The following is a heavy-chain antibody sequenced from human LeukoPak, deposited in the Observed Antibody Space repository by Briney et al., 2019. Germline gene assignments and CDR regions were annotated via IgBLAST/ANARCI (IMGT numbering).Heavy chain of an antibody. V-gene: IGHV4-4*02. D-gene: IGHD1-26*01. Sequence: SETLSLTCDVAGASISSNKWWSWVRQPPGKGLEWIGEIYHGGSTNFNPSLKSRVTISVDKSKNQFSLSLRSMTAADTAVYYCARGLIVGATPIDYWGQGTLVTVSS. CDR1: GASISSNKW. CDR3: ARGLIVGATPIDY. CDR2: IYHGGST. J-gene: IGHJ4*02.